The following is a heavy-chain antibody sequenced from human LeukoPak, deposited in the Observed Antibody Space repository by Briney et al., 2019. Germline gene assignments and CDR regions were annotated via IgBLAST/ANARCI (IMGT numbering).Heavy chain of an antibody. CDR3: AMRTYYDYNKGTFYFDY. D-gene: IGHD3-22*01. CDR2: ISHSGITI. V-gene: IGHV3-11*01. J-gene: IGHJ4*02. CDR1: GFCISDYY. Sequence: GGSLRLSCAASGFCISDYYMTWIRQAPGKGLEWVSSISHSGITIYQADSVKGRFTVSRDNTKKSLYLQMNSLRAEDTAVYYCAMRTYYDYNKGTFYFDYWGQGSLVTASS.